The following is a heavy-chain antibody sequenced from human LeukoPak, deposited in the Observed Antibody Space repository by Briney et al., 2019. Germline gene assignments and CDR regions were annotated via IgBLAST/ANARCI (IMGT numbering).Heavy chain of an antibody. V-gene: IGHV3-30*18. CDR1: GFTFDDYG. Sequence: GRSLRLSCAASGFTFDDYGMHWVRQAPGKGLEWVAVISHDGSNIYYGDSVKGRFSISRDNSKNTLYLQMNSLRVEDTAVYYCAKDPYRVVVATGNYLDPWGQGTLVTVSS. CDR2: ISHDGSNI. J-gene: IGHJ5*02. CDR3: AKDPYRVVVATGNYLDP. D-gene: IGHD2-15*01.